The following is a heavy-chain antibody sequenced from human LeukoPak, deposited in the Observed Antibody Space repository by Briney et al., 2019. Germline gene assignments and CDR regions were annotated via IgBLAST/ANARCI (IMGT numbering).Heavy chain of an antibody. CDR3: ARDGRGSSWLSYYYYYMDV. J-gene: IGHJ6*03. CDR2: IIPIFGTA. D-gene: IGHD6-13*01. CDR1: GGTFSSYA. Sequence: SVKVSCKASGGTFSSYAISWVRQAPGQGLEWMGGIIPIFGTANYAQKFQGRVTITTDESTSTAYMELSSLRSEDTAVYYCARDGRGSSWLSYYYYYMDVWGKGTTVTVSS. V-gene: IGHV1-69*05.